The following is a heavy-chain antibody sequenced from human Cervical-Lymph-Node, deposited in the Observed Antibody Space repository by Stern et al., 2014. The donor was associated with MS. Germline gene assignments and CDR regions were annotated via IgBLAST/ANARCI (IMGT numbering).Heavy chain of an antibody. D-gene: IGHD2-2*01. J-gene: IGHJ6*02. V-gene: IGHV3-21*01. CDR1: GFTFTSYS. CDR2: ISSTSRSI. Sequence: EVQLEESGGGLVKPGGSLRLSCAASGFTFTSYSMNWVRQAPGKGLEWVSSISSTSRSIYYADSVKGRFTISRDNAKNSLYLQMNSLRADDSAVYYCASSRDYQLLDDYYGMDVWGQGTTVTVSS. CDR3: ASSRDYQLLDDYYGMDV.